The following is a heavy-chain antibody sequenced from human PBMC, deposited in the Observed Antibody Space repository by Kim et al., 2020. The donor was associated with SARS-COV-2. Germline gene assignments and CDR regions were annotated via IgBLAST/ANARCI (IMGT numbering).Heavy chain of an antibody. Sequence: SVKVSCKASGGTFSSYAISWVRQAPGQGLEWMGRISAILGKANYAQKFQDRVTITTDKSTSTAYMELSSLRSEDTAVYYCARLGRQHQYYYYDDYVDVW. CDR3: ARLGRQHQYYYYDDYVDV. J-gene: IGHJ6*03. D-gene: IGHD6-13*01. V-gene: IGHV1-69*04. CDR1: GGTFSSYA. CDR2: ISAILGKA.